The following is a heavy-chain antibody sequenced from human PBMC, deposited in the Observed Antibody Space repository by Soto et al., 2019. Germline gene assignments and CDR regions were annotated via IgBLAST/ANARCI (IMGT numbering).Heavy chain of an antibody. J-gene: IGHJ5*02. V-gene: IGHV3-30*18. CDR2: ISYDGSNK. CDR3: AKVSVLNDYSNYRSRYNWFDP. Sequence: GGSLRLSCAASGFTFSSYGMHWVRQAPGKGLEWVAVISYDGSNKYYADSVKGRFTISRDNSKNTLYLQMNSLRAEDTAVYYCAKVSVLNDYSNYRSRYNWFDPWGQGTLVTVSS. D-gene: IGHD4-4*01. CDR1: GFTFSSYG.